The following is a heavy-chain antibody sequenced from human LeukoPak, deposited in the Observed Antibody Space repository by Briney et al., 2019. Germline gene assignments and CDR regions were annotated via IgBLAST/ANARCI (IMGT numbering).Heavy chain of an antibody. CDR2: IKGGGGDP. V-gene: IGHV3-23*01. D-gene: IGHD2-21*02. J-gene: IGHJ4*02. Sequence: GGSLRLSCAASGFTFGTYAMGWVRQAPGKGLEWVSSIKGGGGDPFYAESVRGRFTISRDNSKNTLYLQLNSLRAEDTAVYFCAKGGHDFNPFYCWGQGTLVTVSS. CDR1: GFTFGTYA. CDR3: AKGGHDFNPFYC.